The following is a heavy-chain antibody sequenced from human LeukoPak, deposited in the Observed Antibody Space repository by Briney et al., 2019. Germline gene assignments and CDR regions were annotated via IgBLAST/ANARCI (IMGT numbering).Heavy chain of an antibody. CDR3: AKYGNSGWVIDN. CDR2: IYYSGGT. V-gene: IGHV4-59*08. D-gene: IGHD6-19*01. J-gene: IGHJ4*02. Sequence: PSETLSLTCTVSGGSISSYYWSWIRQPPGKGLEWIGYIYYSGGTNYNPSLESRVTISVDTSKNQFSLKLSSVTAADTALYFCAKYGNSGWVIDNWGQGTLVTVSS. CDR1: GGSISSYY.